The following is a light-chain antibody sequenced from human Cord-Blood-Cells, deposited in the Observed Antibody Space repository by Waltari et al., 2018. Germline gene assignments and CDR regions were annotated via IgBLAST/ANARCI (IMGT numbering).Light chain of an antibody. J-gene: IGKJ4*01. CDR3: QQYGSSPPLT. Sequence: ELVLTQSPGTLSLSPGERATLSCRASQRVSSSYLALYQQKPGQAPRLLIYGASSRATGIPDRFSGSGSGTDFTLTISRLEPEDFAVYYCQQYGSSPPLTFGGGTKVEIK. CDR2: GAS. CDR1: QRVSSSY. V-gene: IGKV3-20*01.